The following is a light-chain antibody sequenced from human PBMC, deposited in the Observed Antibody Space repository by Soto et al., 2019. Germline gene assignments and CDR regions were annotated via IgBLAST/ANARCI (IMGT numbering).Light chain of an antibody. CDR3: QQRSNWPPIT. CDR2: DAS. V-gene: IGKV3-11*01. Sequence: EIVMTQSPATLSLSPGERATLSCTASESIGKYLVWYQQKPGQAPRLLIYDASNRATGIPARFSGSGSGTDLTLTISSLEPEDFAVYYCQQRSNWPPITFGQGTRLEIK. J-gene: IGKJ5*01. CDR1: ESIGKY.